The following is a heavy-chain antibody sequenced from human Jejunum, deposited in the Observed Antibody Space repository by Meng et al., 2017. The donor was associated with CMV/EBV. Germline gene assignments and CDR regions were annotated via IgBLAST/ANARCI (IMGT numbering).Heavy chain of an antibody. V-gene: IGHV3-7*04. Sequence: SLKISCAASGFIFTDYWMDWVRQAPGRGLGWVANIRYDGGERYYVNSVEGRFFIYRDNARNTLYLQMNSLRGDDSAIYYCTRALDYWGQGTPVTVSS. CDR1: GFIFTDYW. J-gene: IGHJ4*02. CDR2: IRYDGGER. CDR3: TRALDY.